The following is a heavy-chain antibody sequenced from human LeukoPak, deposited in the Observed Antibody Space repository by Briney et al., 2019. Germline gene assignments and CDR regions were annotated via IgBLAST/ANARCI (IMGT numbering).Heavy chain of an antibody. CDR1: GGSFSGYY. Sequence: TTSETLSLTCAVYGGSFSGYYWSWIRQPPGKGLEWIGEINHSGSTNYNPSLKSRVTISVDTSKNQFSLKLSSVTAADTAVYYCGMNYYGSGSPFFDYWGQGTLVTVSS. CDR2: INHSGST. V-gene: IGHV4-34*01. J-gene: IGHJ4*02. D-gene: IGHD3-10*01. CDR3: GMNYYGSGSPFFDY.